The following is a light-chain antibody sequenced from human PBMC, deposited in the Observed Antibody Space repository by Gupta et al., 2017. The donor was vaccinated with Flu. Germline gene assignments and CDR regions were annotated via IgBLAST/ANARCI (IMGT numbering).Light chain of an antibody. J-gene: IGLJ3*02. CDR1: SSDFGGSNY. CDR2: EVS. CDR3: SSYASSTLV. Sequence: QPDLTQPASGSGAPGQWVPVDCIAISSDFGGSNYVPWYQQHPGKAPKLMIYEVSNRPSGVSNRFSGSKSGNTASLTISGLQAEDEADYYCSSYASSTLVFGGGTKVTVL. V-gene: IGLV2-14*01.